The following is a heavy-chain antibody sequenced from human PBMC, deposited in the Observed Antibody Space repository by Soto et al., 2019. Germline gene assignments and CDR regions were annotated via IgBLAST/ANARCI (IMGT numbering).Heavy chain of an antibody. V-gene: IGHV5-51*01. CDR3: ARRLSGSRVWIDY. Sequence: GESLKISCNGSGYIFTNYWIGWVRQMPGKGLEWMGIIYPGDSDTRYSPSFQGQVTISADKSISTAYLQWSSLRASDSAMYYCARRLSGSRVWIDYWGQGTPVTVSS. J-gene: IGHJ4*02. CDR2: IYPGDSDT. D-gene: IGHD1-26*01. CDR1: GYIFTNYW.